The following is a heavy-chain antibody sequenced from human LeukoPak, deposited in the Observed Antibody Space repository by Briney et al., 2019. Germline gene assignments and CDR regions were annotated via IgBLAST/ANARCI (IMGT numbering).Heavy chain of an antibody. D-gene: IGHD6-25*01. CDR1: GFTFSSYA. Sequence: GGSLRLSCAASGFTFSSYAMSWVRQAPGKGLEWVSAISGSGGSTYYADSVKGRFTISRDNSKNTLYLQMNSLRAEDTAVYYCASSVGLGYSTGGYFDYWGQGTLVTVSS. V-gene: IGHV3-23*01. J-gene: IGHJ4*02. CDR2: ISGSGGST. CDR3: ASSVGLGYSTGGYFDY.